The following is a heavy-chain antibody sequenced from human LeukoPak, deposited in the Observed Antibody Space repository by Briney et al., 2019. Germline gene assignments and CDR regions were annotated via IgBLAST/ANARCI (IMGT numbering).Heavy chain of an antibody. Sequence: SETLSLTCAVYGGSFSGYYWSWIRQPPGKGLEWIGYIYYSGSANYNPSLKSRVTISVDTSKNQFSLKLSSVTAADTAVYYCARIGSSWYKWFDPWGQGTLVTVSS. D-gene: IGHD6-13*01. J-gene: IGHJ5*02. CDR3: ARIGSSWYKWFDP. CDR1: GGSFSGYY. CDR2: IYYSGSA. V-gene: IGHV4-59*01.